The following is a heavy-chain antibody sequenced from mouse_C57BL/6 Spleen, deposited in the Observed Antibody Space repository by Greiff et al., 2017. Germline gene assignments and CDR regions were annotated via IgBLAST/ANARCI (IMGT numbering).Heavy chain of an antibody. CDR2: IDPSDSET. CDR3: ARTAQAPYYFDY. D-gene: IGHD3-2*02. J-gene: IGHJ2*01. CDR1: GYTFTSYW. Sequence: QVHVKQPGAELVRPGSSVKLSCKASGYTFTSYWMHWVKQRPIQGLEWIGNIDPSDSETHYNQKFKDKATLTVDKSSSTAYMQLSSLTSEDSAVYYWARTAQAPYYFDYWGQGTTLTVSS. V-gene: IGHV1-52*01.